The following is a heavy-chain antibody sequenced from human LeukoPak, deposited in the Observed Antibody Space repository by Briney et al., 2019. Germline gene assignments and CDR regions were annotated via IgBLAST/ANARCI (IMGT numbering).Heavy chain of an antibody. V-gene: IGHV3-74*01. CDR1: GFTFSAYW. D-gene: IGHD1-26*01. CDR2: IKSDGSST. J-gene: IGHJ4*02. Sequence: GGSLRLSCAASGFTFSAYWMHWVRQAPGKGLVWVSRIKSDGSSTSYADSVKGRFTISRDNAKNSLYLQMNSLRAEDTAVYYCARDRSGSPDYWGQGTLVTVSS. CDR3: ARDRSGSPDY.